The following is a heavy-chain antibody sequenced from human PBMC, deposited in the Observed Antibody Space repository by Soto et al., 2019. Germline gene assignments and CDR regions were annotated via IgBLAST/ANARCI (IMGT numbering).Heavy chain of an antibody. Sequence: DVQLLESGGDLVQPGGSLRLSCAASGFTFSSYAMSWVRQAPGKGLEWVSSMSGAGRSSYYADSVKGRFTISRDNSKNTLYLQMNTLRAEDTALYYCAKGPIFGVENIYDYWGQGTLVTVSS. CDR3: AKGPIFGVENIYDY. J-gene: IGHJ4*02. CDR1: GFTFSSYA. D-gene: IGHD3-3*01. V-gene: IGHV3-23*01. CDR2: MSGAGRSS.